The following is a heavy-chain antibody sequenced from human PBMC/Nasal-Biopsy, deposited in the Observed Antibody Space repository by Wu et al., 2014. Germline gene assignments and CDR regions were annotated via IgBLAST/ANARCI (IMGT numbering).Heavy chain of an antibody. J-gene: IGHJ4*02. D-gene: IGHD1-26*01. CDR3: AKDRYSANYATFDY. CDR1: GFSFSGFA. Sequence: LRLSCAASGFSFSGFAMTWVRQAPGQGLEWVSSISGSGGSAFYADSVRGRFTISRDNLENTLFLQMSSLRAGDTAVYYCAKDRYSANYATFDYWGQGTLVTVSS. CDR2: ISGSGGSA. V-gene: IGHV3-23*01.